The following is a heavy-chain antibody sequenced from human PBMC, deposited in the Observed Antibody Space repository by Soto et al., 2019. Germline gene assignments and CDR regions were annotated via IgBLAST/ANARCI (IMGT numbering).Heavy chain of an antibody. CDR3: ARHVLRAFDI. CDR1: GGSISNYY. CDR2: IYYSGST. J-gene: IGHJ3*02. Sequence: SETLSLTYTVSGGSISNYYWSWIRQPPGKGLEWIGYIYYSGSTNYNPSLKSRVTISVDTSKNQFSLKLSSVTAADTAVYYCARHVLRAFDIWGQGTMVTVSS. D-gene: IGHD2-8*01. V-gene: IGHV4-59*08.